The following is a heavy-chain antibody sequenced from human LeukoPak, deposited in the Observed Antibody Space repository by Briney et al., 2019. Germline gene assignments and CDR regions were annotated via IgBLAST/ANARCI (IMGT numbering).Heavy chain of an antibody. V-gene: IGHV1-8*01. J-gene: IGHJ5*02. CDR1: GYTFTSYD. Sequence: ASVTVSCKASGYTFTSYDINWVRQAPGQGLEWMGWMNPNSGNTGYAQKFQGRVTMTRNTSISTAYMELSSLRSEDTAVYYCARIKWLRRSYNWFDPWGQGTLVTVSS. CDR3: ARIKWLRRSYNWFDP. CDR2: MNPNSGNT. D-gene: IGHD5-12*01.